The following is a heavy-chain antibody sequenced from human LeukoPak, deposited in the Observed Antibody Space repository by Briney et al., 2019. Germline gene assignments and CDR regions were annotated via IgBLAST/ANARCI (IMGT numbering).Heavy chain of an antibody. V-gene: IGHV3-30*04. J-gene: IGHJ4*02. Sequence: GGSLRLSCAASGFTFSSYAMHWVRQAPGKGLEWVAVISYDGSDGSNRYYADSVKGRFTISRDNAKNTLYLQMNSLRAEDTAVYYCAKDPDYDSSGYPDYWGQGTLVTVSS. D-gene: IGHD3-22*01. CDR1: GFTFSSYA. CDR2: ISYDGSDGSNR. CDR3: AKDPDYDSSGYPDY.